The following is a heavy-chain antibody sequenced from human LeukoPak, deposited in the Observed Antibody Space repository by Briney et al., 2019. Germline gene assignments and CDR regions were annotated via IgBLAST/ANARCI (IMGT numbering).Heavy chain of an antibody. J-gene: IGHJ4*02. V-gene: IGHV3-30*04. CDR3: ARDRWLQPSERFDY. CDR2: ISYDGGNK. Sequence: PGGSLRLSCAASGFTFSSYAMHWVRQAPGKGLQWVAVISYDGGNKHYADSVKGRFTISRDNSKNTLYLQMNSLRAEDMAVYYCARDRWLQPSERFDYWGQGTLVTVSS. D-gene: IGHD5-24*01. CDR1: GFTFSSYA.